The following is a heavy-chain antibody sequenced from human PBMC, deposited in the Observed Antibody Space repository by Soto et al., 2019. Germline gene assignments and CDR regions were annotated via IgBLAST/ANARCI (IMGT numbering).Heavy chain of an antibody. V-gene: IGHV3-23*01. J-gene: IGHJ4*02. CDR3: LKGKWNVCSSGSCYVSDY. CDR1: GFTFSSYG. Sequence: GGSLRLSCATSGFTFSSYGMTWVRQAPGKGLEWVSAISNSGASTYYADSVKGRFTISRDNSKNTLYLQMDSLRAEDTAVYYFLKGKWNVCSSGSCYVSDYWGQGALVTVSS. D-gene: IGHD2-2*01. CDR2: ISNSGAST.